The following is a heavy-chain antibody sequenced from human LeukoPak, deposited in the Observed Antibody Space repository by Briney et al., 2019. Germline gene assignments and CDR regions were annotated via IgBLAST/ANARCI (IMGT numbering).Heavy chain of an antibody. CDR1: GGSFIGFH. Sequence: SETLSLTCAVYGGSFIGFHWNWIRQPPGKGLEWIGDINHSGSTNYNPSLKSRVTMSVDTSKNQFSLKVSSVTAADTAVYYCARVFDSGSQAYFYYMDVWGKGTTVTISS. D-gene: IGHD3-10*01. V-gene: IGHV4-34*01. CDR3: ARVFDSGSQAYFYYMDV. J-gene: IGHJ6*03. CDR2: INHSGST.